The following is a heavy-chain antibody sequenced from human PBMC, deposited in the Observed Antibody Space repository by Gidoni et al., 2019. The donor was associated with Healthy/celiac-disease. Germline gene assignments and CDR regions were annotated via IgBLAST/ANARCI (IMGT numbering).Heavy chain of an antibody. D-gene: IGHD6-13*01. V-gene: IGHV3-33*01. CDR2: ILYDGSNK. CDR1: GVTFSSDG. Sequence: QVQLVEAGGGGVQTGRSLRRAGAAAGVTFSSDGMPWVRQAPGQGLEWLAVILYDGSNKYYADSVKGRFTISRYNSKNTLYLQMNSLRAEDTAVYYCARDLAAAGYFDYWGQGTLVTVSS. CDR3: ARDLAAAGYFDY. J-gene: IGHJ4*02.